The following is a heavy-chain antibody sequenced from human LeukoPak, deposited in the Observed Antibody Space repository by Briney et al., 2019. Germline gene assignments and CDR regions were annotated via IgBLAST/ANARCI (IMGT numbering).Heavy chain of an antibody. D-gene: IGHD3-22*01. CDR2: ISGNGGTT. Sequence: PGGSLRLSCAASGLTFSSYARTWVRQAPGKGLKWVSGISGNGGTTYYADSVKGRFTISRDNSKNTLYLQMDSLRIEDTAVYYCAKGGRWDYYDSSHWGQGTMVTVSS. J-gene: IGHJ3*01. CDR3: AKGGRWDYYDSSH. CDR1: GLTFSSYA. V-gene: IGHV3-23*01.